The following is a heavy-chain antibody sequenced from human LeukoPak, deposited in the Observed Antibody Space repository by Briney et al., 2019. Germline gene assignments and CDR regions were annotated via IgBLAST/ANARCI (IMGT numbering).Heavy chain of an antibody. Sequence: PGGSLRLSCAASGFTVSSNYMSWLRQSPGKGLEWVSLTYSGGTTNYADSVKGRFTISRDNSKNTLYLQMNSLRVEDTAVYYCATKRGYNYGLDYWGQGTLVTVSS. CDR3: ATKRGYNYGLDY. V-gene: IGHV3-53*01. CDR1: GFTVSSNY. J-gene: IGHJ4*02. CDR2: TYSGGTT. D-gene: IGHD5-18*01.